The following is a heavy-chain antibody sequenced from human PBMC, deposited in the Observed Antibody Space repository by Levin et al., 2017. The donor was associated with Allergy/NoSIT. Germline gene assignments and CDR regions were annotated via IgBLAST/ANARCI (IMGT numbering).Heavy chain of an antibody. J-gene: IGHJ6*02. CDR3: ARRSANYYYYYGMDV. Sequence: PVASVKVSCKASGYTFTGYYMHWVRQAPGQGLEWMGWINPNSGGTNYAQKFQGRVTMTRDTSISTAYMELSRLRSDDTAVYYCARRSANYYYYYGMDVWGQGTTVTVSS. CDR2: INPNSGGT. CDR1: GYTFTGYY. V-gene: IGHV1-2*02.